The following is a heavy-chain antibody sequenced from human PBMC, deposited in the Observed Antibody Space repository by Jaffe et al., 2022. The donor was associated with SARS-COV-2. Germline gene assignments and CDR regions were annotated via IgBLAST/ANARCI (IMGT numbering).Heavy chain of an antibody. J-gene: IGHJ3*02. D-gene: IGHD3-22*01. Sequence: EVQLLESGGGLVQPGGSLRLSCAASGFTFSSYAMSWVRQAPGKGLEWVSAISGSGGSTYYADSVKGRFTISRDNSKNTLYLQMNSLRAEDTAVYYCAKVLYYYDSSGRGPGGDAFDIWGQGTMVTVSS. CDR2: ISGSGGST. V-gene: IGHV3-23*01. CDR1: GFTFSSYA. CDR3: AKVLYYYDSSGRGPGGDAFDI.